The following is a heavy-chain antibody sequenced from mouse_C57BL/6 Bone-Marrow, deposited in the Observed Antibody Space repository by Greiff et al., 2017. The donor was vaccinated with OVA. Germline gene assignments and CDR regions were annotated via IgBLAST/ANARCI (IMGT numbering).Heavy chain of an antibody. CDR1: GYSITSGYY. CDR3: ARYYSKAYYYAMDY. Sequence: EVQRVESGPGLVKPSQSLSLTCSVTGYSITSGYYWNWLRQFPGNKLEWMGYISYDGSNNYNPSLKNRISITRDTSKNQFFLKLNSVTTEDTATYYCARYYSKAYYYAMDYWGQGTSVTVSS. CDR2: ISYDGSN. V-gene: IGHV3-6*01. D-gene: IGHD2-5*01. J-gene: IGHJ4*01.